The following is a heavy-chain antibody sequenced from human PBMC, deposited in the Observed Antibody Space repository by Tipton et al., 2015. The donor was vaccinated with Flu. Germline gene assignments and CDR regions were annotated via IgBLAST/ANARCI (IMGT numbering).Heavy chain of an antibody. Sequence: QLVQSGGGVVQPGRSLRLSCAASGFTFSSYGMHWVRQAPGKGLEWVAVIWYDGSNKYYADSVKGRFTISRDNSKNTPYLQMNSLRAEDTAVYYCARDDGYSSSWYEAFDIWGQGTMVTVSS. V-gene: IGHV3-33*01. CDR2: IWYDGSNK. D-gene: IGHD6-13*01. J-gene: IGHJ3*02. CDR3: ARDDGYSSSWYEAFDI. CDR1: GFTFSSYG.